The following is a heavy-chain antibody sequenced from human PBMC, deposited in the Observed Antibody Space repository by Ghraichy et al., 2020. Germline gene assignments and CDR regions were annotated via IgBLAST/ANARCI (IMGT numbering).Heavy chain of an antibody. CDR3: AKERYVSPAADY. J-gene: IGHJ4*02. CDR2: IRYDGSNK. Sequence: GGSLTLSCAASGFTFSSYGMHWVRQAPGKGLEWVAFIRYDGSNKYYADSVKGRFTISRDNSKNTLYLQMNSLRAEDTAVYYCAKERYVSPAADYWGQGTLVTVSS. V-gene: IGHV3-30*02. CDR1: GFTFSSYG. D-gene: IGHD2-2*01.